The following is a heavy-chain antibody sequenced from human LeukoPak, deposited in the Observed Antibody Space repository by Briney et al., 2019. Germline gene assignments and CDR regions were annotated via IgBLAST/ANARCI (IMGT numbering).Heavy chain of an antibody. J-gene: IGHJ3*02. CDR2: ISGSGGST. V-gene: IGHV3-23*01. CDR3: ATTERLDAFDI. CDR1: GFTFSSYA. Sequence: GGSLRLSCAASGFTFSSYAMSWVRQAPGKGLEWVSGISGSGGSTYYTDSVKGRFTISRDNSKNTLYLQMNSLKTEDTAVYFCATTERLDAFDIWGQGTMVTVSS. D-gene: IGHD1-1*01.